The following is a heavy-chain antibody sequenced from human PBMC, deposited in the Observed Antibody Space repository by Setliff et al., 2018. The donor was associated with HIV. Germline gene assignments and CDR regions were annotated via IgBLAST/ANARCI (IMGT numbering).Heavy chain of an antibody. CDR3: ATLRRDHDSYGEYRDDVFDI. Sequence: SETLSLTCAVSGYSITSGYYWGWIRHPAGKGLEWIGHIFASGSTNYNPSLKSRVTMSVDTSKNQFSLKLSSVTAADTAVYYCATLRRDHDSYGEYRDDVFDIWGQGTMVTVSS. D-gene: IGHD4-17*01. J-gene: IGHJ3*02. CDR1: GYSITSGYY. CDR2: IFASGST. V-gene: IGHV4-4*07.